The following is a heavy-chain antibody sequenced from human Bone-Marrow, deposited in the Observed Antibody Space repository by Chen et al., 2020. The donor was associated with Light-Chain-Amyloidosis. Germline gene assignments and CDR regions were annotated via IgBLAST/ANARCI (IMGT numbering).Heavy chain of an antibody. Sequence: EVQLVESGGGLVKPGGSLRLSCAASGFTFNTYSMNWVRQAPGKGLEWASAISSRSSYTYYADSVQGRFTISRDNTKNSLFLQMSSLRADDTAVYYCAATRWELLRNAFNIWGQGAMVTVSS. CDR1: GFTFNTYS. V-gene: IGHV3-21*06. CDR3: AATRWELLRNAFNI. D-gene: IGHD1-26*01. J-gene: IGHJ3*02. CDR2: ISSRSSYT.